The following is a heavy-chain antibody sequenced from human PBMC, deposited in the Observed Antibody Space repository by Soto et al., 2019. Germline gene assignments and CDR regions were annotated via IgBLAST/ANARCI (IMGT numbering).Heavy chain of an antibody. CDR1: GFTFGDYA. Sequence: HPGGSLRLSCTASGFTFGDYAMSWFRQAPGKGLEWVGFIRSKAYGGTTEYAASVKGRFTISRDDSKSIAYLQMNSLKTEDTAVYYCTSLHCSGGSCSHYYGMEVWGQGTTVTVSS. J-gene: IGHJ6*02. CDR3: TSLHCSGGSCSHYYGMEV. V-gene: IGHV3-49*03. D-gene: IGHD2-15*01. CDR2: IRSKAYGGTT.